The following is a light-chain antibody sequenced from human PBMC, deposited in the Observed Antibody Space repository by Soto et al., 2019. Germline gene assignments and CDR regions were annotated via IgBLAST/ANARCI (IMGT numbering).Light chain of an antibody. Sequence: QSVLTQPPSASGTPGQRVTISCFGSSSNIGSNYVYWYQQLPGTAPKLLIYKSDQRPSGVPDRFSGSKSATSASLAISGLRSDDEADYYCAAWDDSLNGVIFGGGTKLTVL. J-gene: IGLJ2*01. CDR2: KSD. CDR3: AAWDDSLNGVI. V-gene: IGLV1-47*01. CDR1: SSNIGSNY.